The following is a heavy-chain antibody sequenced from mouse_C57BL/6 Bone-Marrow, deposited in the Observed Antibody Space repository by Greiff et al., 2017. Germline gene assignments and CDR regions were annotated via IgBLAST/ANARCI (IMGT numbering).Heavy chain of an antibody. CDR3: ARGWLQYFDV. J-gene: IGHJ1*03. V-gene: IGHV3-6*01. CDR1: GYSITSGYY. Sequence: ESGPGLVKPSQSLSLSCSVTGYSITSGYYWNWIRQPPGNKLEWMGYISYAGSNNYNPSLKNRISITRYTSKNQFFLKLNSVTTEDTATYYCARGWLQYFDVWGTGTTVTVSS. CDR2: ISYAGSN. D-gene: IGHD2-3*01.